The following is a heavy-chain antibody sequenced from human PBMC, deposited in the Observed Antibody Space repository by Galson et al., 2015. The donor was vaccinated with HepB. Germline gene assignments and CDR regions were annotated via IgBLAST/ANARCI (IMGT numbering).Heavy chain of an antibody. CDR3: ARRVDTAMGEPLHF. CDR2: IWYDGSNR. CDR1: GFTFSGYG. V-gene: IGHV3-33*08. Sequence: SLRLSCAASGFTFSGYGMHWVRQAPGKGLEWVAVIWYDGSNRYYADSVKGRLTISRDNSRNTLYLQMNSLRAEDTAVYYCARRVDTAMGEPLHFWGPGTMVTVSS. J-gene: IGHJ3*01. D-gene: IGHD5-18*01.